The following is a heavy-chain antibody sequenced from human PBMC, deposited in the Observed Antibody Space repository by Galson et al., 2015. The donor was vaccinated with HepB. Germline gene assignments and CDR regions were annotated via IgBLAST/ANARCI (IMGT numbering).Heavy chain of an antibody. D-gene: IGHD5-18*01. CDR2: ISYDGSNK. Sequence: SLRLSCAASGFTFSSYAMHWVRQAPGKGLEWVAVISYDGSNKYYADSVKGRFTISRDNSKNTLYLQMNSLRAEDTAVYYCARDDGREGIQLWLPYYYYGMDVWGQGTTVTVSS. CDR1: GFTFSSYA. CDR3: ARDDGREGIQLWLPYYYYGMDV. J-gene: IGHJ6*02. V-gene: IGHV3-30-3*01.